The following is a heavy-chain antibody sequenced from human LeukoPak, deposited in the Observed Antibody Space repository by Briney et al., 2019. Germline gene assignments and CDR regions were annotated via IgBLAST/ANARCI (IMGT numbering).Heavy chain of an antibody. J-gene: IGHJ2*01. CDR3: ARGATSHWYFDL. CDR2: ITNSGDAK. Sequence: GGSLRLSCAASGFVFSSLDMGWVRQNPGKGLELVSAITNSGDAKYYADSVTGRFTISRDNSKNTLYLQMNSLRAEDMAVYYCARGATSHWYFDLWGRGTLVTVSS. V-gene: IGHV3-23*01. CDR1: GFVFSSLD. D-gene: IGHD1-26*01.